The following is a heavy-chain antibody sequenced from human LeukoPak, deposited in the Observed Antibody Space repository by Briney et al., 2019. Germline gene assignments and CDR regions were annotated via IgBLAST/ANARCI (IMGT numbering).Heavy chain of an antibody. CDR2: ISAYNGNT. D-gene: IGHD6-13*01. Sequence: ASVKVSCRASGYTFTSYGISWVRQAPGQGLEWVGWISAYNGNTNYAQKLQGRVTMTTDTSTSTAYMELRSLRSDDTAGYYCARDLMGIAYRGAFYYWGQGTLVTVSS. CDR1: GYTFTSYG. CDR3: ARDLMGIAYRGAFYY. J-gene: IGHJ4*02. V-gene: IGHV1-18*01.